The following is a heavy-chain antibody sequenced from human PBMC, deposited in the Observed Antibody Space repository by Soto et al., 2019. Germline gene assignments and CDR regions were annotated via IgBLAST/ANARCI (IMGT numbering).Heavy chain of an antibody. J-gene: IGHJ2*01. V-gene: IGHV4-31*03. D-gene: IGHD2-21*02. CDR1: GGSISSGGYY. CDR3: ARLFGVVVTAIGLWCFDL. CDR2: IYYSGST. Sequence: QVQLQESGPGLVKPSQTLSLTCTVSGGSISSGGYYWSWIRQHPGKGLEWIGYIYYSGSTYYNPSLKSRVTISVDTSKNQFSLKLSSVAAADTAVYYCARLFGVVVTAIGLWCFDLWGRGTLVTVSS.